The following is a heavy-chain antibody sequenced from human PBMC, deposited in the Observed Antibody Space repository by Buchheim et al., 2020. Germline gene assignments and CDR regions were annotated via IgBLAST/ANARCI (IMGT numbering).Heavy chain of an antibody. CDR2: ITGSGDIV. Sequence: VELLESGGDLVQPGGSLRLSCAASGFTFSLCSMNWVRQAPGKGLEWIAYITGSGDIVYYADSVQGQFTISRDNAKNSLYLQMNSLNVDDTALYFCARTPGGGGTHYYNY. CDR3: ARTPGGGGTHYYNY. CDR1: GFTFSLCS. J-gene: IGHJ6*01. V-gene: IGHV3-48*01. D-gene: IGHD1-7*01.